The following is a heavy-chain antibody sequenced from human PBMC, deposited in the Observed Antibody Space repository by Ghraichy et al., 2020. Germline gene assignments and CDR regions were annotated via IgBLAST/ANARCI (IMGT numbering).Heavy chain of an antibody. CDR2: ISSSSSYI. D-gene: IGHD3-16*01. CDR3: ASHTEGEVGFI. J-gene: IGHJ3*02. V-gene: IGHV3-21*01. CDR1: GFTFSSYS. Sequence: GESLNISCAASGFTFSSYSMNWVRQAPGKGLEWVSSISSSSSYIYYADSVKGRFTISRDNAKNSLYLQMNSLRAEDTAVYYCASHTEGEVGFIWGQGTMVTVSS.